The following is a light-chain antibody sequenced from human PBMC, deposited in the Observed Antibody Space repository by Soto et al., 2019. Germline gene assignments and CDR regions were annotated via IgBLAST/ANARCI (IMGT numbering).Light chain of an antibody. CDR2: VAS. Sequence: EIVLTQSPGTLSLSPGERATLSCRASQSVSSNYLAWYQQKPGQAPRVLIYVASSRATGIPDRFSGSGSGTDFTLTISRLEPEDFAVYYCQQYGSSPITF. CDR1: QSVSSNY. J-gene: IGKJ5*01. V-gene: IGKV3-20*01. CDR3: QQYGSSPIT.